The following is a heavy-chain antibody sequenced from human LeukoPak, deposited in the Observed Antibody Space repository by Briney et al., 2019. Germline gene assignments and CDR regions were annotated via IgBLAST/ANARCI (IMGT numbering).Heavy chain of an antibody. CDR1: GYTFSGYY. CDR3: ARGGRGLLYGGYYYYGMDV. D-gene: IGHD2-2*02. CDR2: INPNSGGT. V-gene: IGHV1-2*02. Sequence: GASVKVSCKASGYTFSGYYMHWVRQAPGQGLEWMGWINPNSGGTNYAQKFQGRVTMTRDTSISTADMELSRLRSDDTAVYYCARGGRGLLYGGYYYYGMDVWGQGTTVTVSS. J-gene: IGHJ6*02.